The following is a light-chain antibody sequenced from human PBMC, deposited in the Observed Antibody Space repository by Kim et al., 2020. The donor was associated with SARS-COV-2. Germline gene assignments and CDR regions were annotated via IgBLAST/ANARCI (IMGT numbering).Light chain of an antibody. CDR3: QQYGSSPT. V-gene: IGKV3-20*01. CDR2: GTS. Sequence: LSPGDRATLSCRASQSVSKNYLAWYQQRPGRAPTVLMYGTSNRATGIPDRFSGSGSGTDFTLTISSLDPEDFGVYYCQQYGSSPTFGQGTKVDIK. CDR1: QSVSKNY. J-gene: IGKJ1*01.